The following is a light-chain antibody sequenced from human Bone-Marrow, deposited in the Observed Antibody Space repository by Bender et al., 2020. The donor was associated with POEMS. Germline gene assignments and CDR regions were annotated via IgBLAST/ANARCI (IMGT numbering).Light chain of an antibody. CDR3: AVWDDSLNGWV. J-gene: IGLJ3*02. V-gene: IGLV1-44*01. Sequence: QSVLTQPPSASGTPGQRVTISCSGGSSNIGAHAVNWYQHLPGTAPTLLIYSSHRRPSEVPDRFSGSRPVTSASLAISGLQSEDEADYYCAVWDDSLNGWVVGGGTQLTVL. CDR1: SSNIGAHA. CDR2: SSH.